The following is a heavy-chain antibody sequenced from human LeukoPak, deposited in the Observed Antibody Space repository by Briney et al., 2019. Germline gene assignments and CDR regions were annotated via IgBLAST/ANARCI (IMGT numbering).Heavy chain of an antibody. CDR3: ARDRAELAPGSPPYFQH. J-gene: IGHJ1*01. D-gene: IGHD6-13*01. V-gene: IGHV3-73*01. CDR2: TRSKANSYAT. Sequence: GESLKISCAASGFIFSDSAMHWVRQASGKGLEWIGRTRSKANSYATAYAESVKGGFTVSRDNSKNTLYLQMNSLRAEDTAVYYCARDRAELAPGSPPYFQHWGQGTLVTVSS. CDR1: GFIFSDSA.